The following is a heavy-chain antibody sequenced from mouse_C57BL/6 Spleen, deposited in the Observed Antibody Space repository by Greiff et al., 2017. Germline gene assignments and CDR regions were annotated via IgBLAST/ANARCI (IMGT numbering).Heavy chain of an antibody. D-gene: IGHD2-5*01. J-gene: IGHJ4*01. CDR2: ISSGGDYT. CDR1: GFTFSSYA. Sequence: EVQGVESGEGLVKPGGSLKLSCAASGFTFSSYAMSWVRQTPEKRLEWVPYISSGGDYTYYADTVKGRFTISRDTARNTLYLQMSSLKSEDTAMYYCTRVSNYYAMDYWGQGTSVTVSS. CDR3: TRVSNYYAMDY. V-gene: IGHV5-9-1*02.